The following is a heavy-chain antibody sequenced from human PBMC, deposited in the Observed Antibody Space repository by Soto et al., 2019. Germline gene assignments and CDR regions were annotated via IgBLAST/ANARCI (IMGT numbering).Heavy chain of an antibody. CDR2: ISWNSASI. V-gene: IGHV3-9*01. CDR3: AKDFTTRVSMCDY. D-gene: IGHD5-18*01. J-gene: IGHJ4*02. Sequence: EVQLVESGGALVQPGRSLRLSCAASGFTFDDYAMHWVRQAPGKGPEWVSGISWNSASIGYADSVKGRFTISRDNAKKSLYLQMNSLKAEDTAVYFCAKDFTTRVSMCDYWGQGTLVTVSS. CDR1: GFTFDDYA.